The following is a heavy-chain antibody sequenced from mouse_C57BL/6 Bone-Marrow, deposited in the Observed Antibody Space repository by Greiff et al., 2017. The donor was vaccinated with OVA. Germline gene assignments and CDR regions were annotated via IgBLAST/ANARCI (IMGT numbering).Heavy chain of an antibody. CDR1: GFTFSSYA. V-gene: IGHV5-9-1*02. CDR3: TRDGGVITTVEAWFAY. D-gene: IGHD1-1*01. CDR2: ISSGGDYI. Sequence: EVQVVESGEGLVKPGGSLKLSCAASGFTFSSYAMSWVRQTPEKRLEWVAYISSGGDYIYYADTVKGRFTISRDNARNTLYLQMSSLKSEDTAMYYCTRDGGVITTVEAWFAYWGQGTLVTVSA. J-gene: IGHJ3*01.